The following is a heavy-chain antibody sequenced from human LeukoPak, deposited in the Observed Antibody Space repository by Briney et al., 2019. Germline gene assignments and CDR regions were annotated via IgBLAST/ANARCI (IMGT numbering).Heavy chain of an antibody. CDR2: INQHGSER. Sequence: PGGSLRLSCAASGSTLSSHWMMWVRQTPGKGLEWVANINQHGSERYFADSVKGRFTNSRDNAKYLLYLQMNSLRAEDTAVYYCDCGGGCSWGQGTLVTVSS. V-gene: IGHV3-7*01. CDR1: GSTLSSHW. CDR3: DCGGGCS. J-gene: IGHJ5*02. D-gene: IGHD2-21*02.